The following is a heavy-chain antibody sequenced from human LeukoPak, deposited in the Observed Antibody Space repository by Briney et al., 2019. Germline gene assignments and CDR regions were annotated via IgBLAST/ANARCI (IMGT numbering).Heavy chain of an antibody. J-gene: IGHJ6*03. V-gene: IGHV3-7*01. D-gene: IGHD3-3*01. CDR2: IKQDGSEK. CDR1: GFTFSSYW. Sequence: PGGSLRLSCAASGFTFSSYWMSWVRQAPGKGLEWVANIKQDGSEKYYVDSVKGRFTISRDNAKNSLYLQMNSLRAEDTAVYYCARFKNYDFWSGSLNYYYYYMDVWGKGTTVTVSS. CDR3: ARFKNYDFWSGSLNYYYYYMDV.